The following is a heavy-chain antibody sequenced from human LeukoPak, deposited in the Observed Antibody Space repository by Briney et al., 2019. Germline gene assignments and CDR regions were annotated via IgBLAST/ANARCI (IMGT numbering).Heavy chain of an antibody. CDR1: GFTFSSYA. J-gene: IGHJ4*02. CDR2: ISGSGGST. V-gene: IGHV3-23*01. Sequence: AGGSLRLSCAASGFTFSSYAMSWVRQAPGKGLEWVSAISGSGGSTYYADSVKGRFTISRGNSKNTLYLQMNSLRAEDTAVYYCAKDGARHLKIVGATHFDYWGQGTLVTVSS. D-gene: IGHD1-26*01. CDR3: AKDGARHLKIVGATHFDY.